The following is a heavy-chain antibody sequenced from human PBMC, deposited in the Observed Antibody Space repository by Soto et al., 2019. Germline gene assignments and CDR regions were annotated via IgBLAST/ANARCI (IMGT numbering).Heavy chain of an antibody. D-gene: IGHD2-2*01. V-gene: IGHV3-30*12. J-gene: IGHJ5*02. Sequence: WGSLILSCVASGFPFSSYGMHWVRQAPCKRQEWVAIIAYDGSKTYYADSVKGRFTISRDNSKNTLYLQMTSLRAEDAAVYYLAREKISASCCNWFGPRGQGTLVSASS. CDR1: GFPFSSYG. CDR3: AREKISASCCNWFGP. CDR2: IAYDGSKT.